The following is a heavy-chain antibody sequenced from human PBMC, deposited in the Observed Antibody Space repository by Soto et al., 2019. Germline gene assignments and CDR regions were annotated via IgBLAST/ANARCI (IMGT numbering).Heavy chain of an antibody. J-gene: IGHJ4*02. CDR2: IYSGXNK. V-gene: IGHV3-66*01. CDR1: GFIVNDNY. D-gene: IGHD3-10*01. CDR3: TRDSSYYGAGRGVLDY. Sequence: GXLRLACAVSGFIVNDNYLSWVRQAPGKGLEWFSVIYSGXNKEYXDLVRGRLNVXXEKSKNNXXXQMNRLRAEDTAVYYCTRDSSYYGAGRGVLDYWGQGTLVTVSS.